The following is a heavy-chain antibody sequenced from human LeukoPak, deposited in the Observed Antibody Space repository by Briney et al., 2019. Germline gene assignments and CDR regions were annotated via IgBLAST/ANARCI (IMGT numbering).Heavy chain of an antibody. CDR1: GFTFSSYG. D-gene: IGHD6-19*01. CDR2: ISYDGSNK. Sequence: PGGSLRLSCAASGFTFSSYGMHCVRQAPGKGLEGVAVISYDGSNKYYADSVKGRFTISRDNSKNTLYLQMNSLRAEDTAVYYCAKAGDGYSSGWTFDYWGQGTLVTVSS. V-gene: IGHV3-30*18. J-gene: IGHJ4*02. CDR3: AKAGDGYSSGWTFDY.